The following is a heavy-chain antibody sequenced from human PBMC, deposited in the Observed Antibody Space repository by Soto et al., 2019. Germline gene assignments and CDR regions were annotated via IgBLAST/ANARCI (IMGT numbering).Heavy chain of an antibody. J-gene: IGHJ6*02. Sequence: GSLRLSCAASGFTFSSYELNWVRQAPGKGLEWVSYISSSDNTIYYADSVKGRFTISRDNAKHSLYLQMNSLRAEDTAVYYCARVVPTGYYGMNVWGQGTTVTVSS. CDR3: ARVVPTGYYGMNV. CDR1: GFTFSSYE. V-gene: IGHV3-48*03. CDR2: ISSSDNTI. D-gene: IGHD4-17*01.